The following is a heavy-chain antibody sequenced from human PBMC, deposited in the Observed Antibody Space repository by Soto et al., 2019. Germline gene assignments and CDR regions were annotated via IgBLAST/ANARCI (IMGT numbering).Heavy chain of an antibody. CDR1: GYTFTSYY. CDR3: ARDYRVTTTGAAGGK. CDR2: INPSGGST. Sequence: QVQLVQSGAEVKKPGASVKVSCKASGYTFTSYYMHWVRQAPGQGLEWMGVINPSGGSTTYAEKFPRIVTKTGDTSTSAVYMGLSSLTPEDTAVYYCARDYRVTTTGAAGGKGGQGTLVTVSS. J-gene: IGHJ4*02. V-gene: IGHV1-46*01. D-gene: IGHD2-8*02.